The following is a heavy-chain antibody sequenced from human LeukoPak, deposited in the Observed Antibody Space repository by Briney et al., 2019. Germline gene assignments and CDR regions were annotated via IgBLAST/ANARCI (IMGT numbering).Heavy chain of an antibody. Sequence: GGSLRLSCAASGFTFSDHCMSWVRQAPGKGLEWVAVIWYDGSNKYYADSVKGRFTISRDNSKNTLYLQMNSLRAEDTAVYYCARDPSPYYDSSGYKNFDYWGQGTLVTVSS. D-gene: IGHD3-22*01. CDR2: IWYDGSNK. CDR3: ARDPSPYYDSSGYKNFDY. V-gene: IGHV3-33*08. CDR1: GFTFSDHC. J-gene: IGHJ4*02.